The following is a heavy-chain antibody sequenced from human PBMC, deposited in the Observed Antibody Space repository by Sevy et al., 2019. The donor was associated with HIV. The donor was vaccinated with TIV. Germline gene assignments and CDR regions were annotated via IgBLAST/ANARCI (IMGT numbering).Heavy chain of an antibody. CDR3: ASPYDSSGHDAFDI. V-gene: IGHV3-30-3*01. D-gene: IGHD3-22*01. Sequence: GGSLRLSCAASGFTFSSYAMHWVRQAPGKGLEWVAVISYDGSNKYYADSAKGRFTISRDNSKNTLYLQMNSLRAEDTAVYYCASPYDSSGHDAFDIWGQGTMVTVSS. CDR1: GFTFSSYA. J-gene: IGHJ3*02. CDR2: ISYDGSNK.